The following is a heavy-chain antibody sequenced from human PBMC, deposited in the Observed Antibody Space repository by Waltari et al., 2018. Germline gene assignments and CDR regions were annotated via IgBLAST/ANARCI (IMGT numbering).Heavy chain of an antibody. V-gene: IGHV3-23*03. CDR3: AKAGKTSGWYVLAD. D-gene: IGHD6-19*01. J-gene: IGHJ4*02. CDR1: GFTFTSYS. CDR2: IYSGDSTT. Sequence: EVQLLESGGGLVQPGGSLRLSCAASGFTFTSYSLSWVRQAPGKGLEWVSVIYSGDSTTYYTDSVKGRFTISRDNSKNTLYLQMNSLRAEDTAVYYCAKAGKTSGWYVLADWGQGTLVTVSS.